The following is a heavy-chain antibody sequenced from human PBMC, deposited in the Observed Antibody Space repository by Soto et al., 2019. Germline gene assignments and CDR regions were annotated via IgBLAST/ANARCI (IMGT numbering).Heavy chain of an antibody. Sequence: QLQLQESGPGLVKPSETLSLTCTVSGGSISSSSYYWGWIRQPPGKGLEWIGSIYYSGSTYYNPSLKRRVTISVDTSKNQFSLKLSSVTAADTAVYYCARKQTVGYCSSTSCFPRTNWFDPWGQGTLVTVSS. V-gene: IGHV4-39*01. CDR1: GGSISSSSYY. D-gene: IGHD2-2*01. J-gene: IGHJ5*02. CDR2: IYYSGST. CDR3: ARKQTVGYCSSTSCFPRTNWFDP.